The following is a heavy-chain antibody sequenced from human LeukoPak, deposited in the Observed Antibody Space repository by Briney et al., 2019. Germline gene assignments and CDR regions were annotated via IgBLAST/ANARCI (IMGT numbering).Heavy chain of an antibody. D-gene: IGHD5-12*01. CDR1: GYTFTSYD. CDR3: ARLNSDYDPDPDY. V-gene: IGHV1-8*01. CDR2: MNPNSGNT. J-gene: IGHJ4*02. Sequence: ASVKVSCKASGYTFTSYDINWVRQATGQGLEWMGWMNPNSGNTGYAQKFQGRVTMTRNTSISTAYMELSSLRSEDTAVYYCARLNSDYDPDPDYWGQGTLVTVSS.